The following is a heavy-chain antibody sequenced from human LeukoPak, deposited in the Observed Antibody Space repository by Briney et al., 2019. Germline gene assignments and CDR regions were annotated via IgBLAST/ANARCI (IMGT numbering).Heavy chain of an antibody. J-gene: IGHJ4*02. Sequence: SETLSLTGTVSGGSISSGSYYWSWIRQPAGKGLEWIGRIYTSGSTNYNPSLKSRVTISVDTSKNQFSLKLSSVTAADTAVYYCARGDSSGWISRFWGQGTLVTVSS. D-gene: IGHD6-19*01. CDR1: GGSISSGSYY. CDR2: IYTSGST. V-gene: IGHV4-61*02. CDR3: ARGDSSGWISRF.